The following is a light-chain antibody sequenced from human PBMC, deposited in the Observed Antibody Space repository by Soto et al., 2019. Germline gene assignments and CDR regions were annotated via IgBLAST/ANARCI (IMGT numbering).Light chain of an antibody. J-gene: IGKJ5*01. V-gene: IGKV1-13*02. CDR1: QGIGRS. CDR3: HRFDSYPHT. Sequence: AIQLTQSPSSLSASVGDRVTIACRASQGIGRSLAWYQQKPGKAPKLLISAASTLESGVPSRFTGSGSGTEFTLTISSLQPEDFATYYCHRFDSYPHTFGQGTRLEI. CDR2: AAS.